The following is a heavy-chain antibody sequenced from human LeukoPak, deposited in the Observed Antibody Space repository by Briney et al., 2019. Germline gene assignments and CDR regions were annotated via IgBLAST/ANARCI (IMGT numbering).Heavy chain of an antibody. CDR2: IIPILGIA. J-gene: IGHJ5*02. D-gene: IGHD2-2*01. CDR3: ARAKDIVVVPAALRGEYNWFDP. V-gene: IGHV1-69*04. CDR1: GGTFSSYA. Sequence: ASVKVSCKASGGTFSSYAISWVRQAPGQGLEWMGRIIPILGIANYAQKFQGRVTITADESTSTAYMELSSLRSEDTAVYYCARAKDIVVVPAALRGEYNWFDPWGQGTLVTVSS.